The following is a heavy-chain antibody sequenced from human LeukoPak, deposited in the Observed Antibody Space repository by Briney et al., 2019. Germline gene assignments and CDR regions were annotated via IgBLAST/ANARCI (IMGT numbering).Heavy chain of an antibody. V-gene: IGHV3-21*04. J-gene: IGHJ3*02. CDR1: GFTFSSYS. CDR2: ISSSSSYI. D-gene: IGHD6-19*01. Sequence: GGSLRLSCAASGFTFSSYSMNWVRQAPGKGLEWVSSISSSSSYIYYADSVKGRFTISRDNAKNSLYLQMNSLRAEDTAVYYCAKRAGFSSGWYEGDAFDIWGQGTMVTVSS. CDR3: AKRAGFSSGWYEGDAFDI.